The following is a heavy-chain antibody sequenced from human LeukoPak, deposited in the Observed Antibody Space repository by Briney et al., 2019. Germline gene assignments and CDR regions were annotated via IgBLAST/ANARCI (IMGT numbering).Heavy chain of an antibody. CDR3: ARDHEEYFDY. D-gene: IGHD2/OR15-2a*01. V-gene: IGHV4-31*03. CDR1: GGSISSGGYY. CDR2: IYYSGST. J-gene: IGHJ4*02. Sequence: SETLSLTCTVSGGSISSGGYYWSWIRPHPGKGLEWIGYIYYSGSTYYNPSLKSRVTISVDTSKNQFSLKLSSVTAADTAVYYCARDHEEYFDYWGQGTLVTVSS.